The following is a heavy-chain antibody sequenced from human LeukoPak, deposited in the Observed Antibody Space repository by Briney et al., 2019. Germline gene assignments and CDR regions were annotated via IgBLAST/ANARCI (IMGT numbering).Heavy chain of an antibody. CDR3: ASLYSSSWFYFQH. Sequence: SETLSLTCTVSGGSISSSSYVGSWIRQPPGKGREWLGYIYYRGSTNYNPSRKSRVTISIDTSKNQSSLNLSSVAGADTDVYYCASLYSSSWFYFQHWGQGPLVTVSS. CDR1: GGSISSSSYV. V-gene: IGHV4-61*05. CDR2: IYYRGST. D-gene: IGHD6-13*01. J-gene: IGHJ1*01.